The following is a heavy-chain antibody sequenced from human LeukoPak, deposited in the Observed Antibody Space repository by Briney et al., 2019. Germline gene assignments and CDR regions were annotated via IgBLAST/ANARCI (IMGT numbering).Heavy chain of an antibody. D-gene: IGHD4-17*01. CDR3: ARDGHAHGDYVGWFDP. V-gene: IGHV3-33*01. CDR1: GFTFSTCG. J-gene: IGHJ5*02. Sequence: PGGSLRLSCAASGFTFSTCGMHWVRQAPGKGLEWVAIIWYDGSDKYYADSVKGRFTISRDNSKNTVFLQMNSLRAEDTAVYYCARDGHAHGDYVGWFDPWGQGTLVTVSS. CDR2: IWYDGSDK.